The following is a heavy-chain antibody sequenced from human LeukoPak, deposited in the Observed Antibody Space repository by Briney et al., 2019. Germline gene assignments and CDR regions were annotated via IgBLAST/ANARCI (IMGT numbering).Heavy chain of an antibody. V-gene: IGHV4-4*07. Sequence: PSETLSLTCTVSGGSISNYYWSWIRQPAGMGLEWIGRIYTSGSTNYNPSLKSRVTMSVDTSKNQFSLKLSSVTAADTAVYYCARDRYDSVYNWFDPWGQGTLVTVSS. CDR2: IYTSGST. CDR1: GGSISNYY. D-gene: IGHD3-22*01. CDR3: ARDRYDSVYNWFDP. J-gene: IGHJ5*02.